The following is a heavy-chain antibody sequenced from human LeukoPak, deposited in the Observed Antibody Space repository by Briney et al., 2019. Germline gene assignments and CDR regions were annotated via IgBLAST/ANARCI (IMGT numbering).Heavy chain of an antibody. D-gene: IGHD4-17*01. V-gene: IGHV4-39*01. J-gene: IGHJ6*03. CDR3: ARGLLLRGYYYYYMDV. CDR2: IYYSGST. Sequence: SETLSLTCTVSGGSISSSSYYWGWIRQPPGKGLEWIGSIYYSGSTYYNPSLKSRVTISVDTSKNQFSLKLSSVTAADTAVYYCARGLLLRGYYYYYMDVWGKGTTVTVSS. CDR1: GGSISSSSYY.